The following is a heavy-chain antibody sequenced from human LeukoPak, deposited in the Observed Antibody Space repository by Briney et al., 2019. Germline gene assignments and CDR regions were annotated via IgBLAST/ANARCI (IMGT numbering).Heavy chain of an antibody. V-gene: IGHV3-21*01. CDR3: ARDGPLDYGDYGYYYYYYGMDV. CDR2: ISSSSSYI. D-gene: IGHD4-17*01. CDR1: GFTFSSYS. Sequence: GGSLRLSCAASGFTFSSYSMNWVRPAPGKGLEWVSSISSSSSYIYYADSVKGRFTISRDNAKNSLYLQMNSLRAEDTAVYYCARDGPLDYGDYGYYYYYYGMDVWGQGTTVTVSS. J-gene: IGHJ6*02.